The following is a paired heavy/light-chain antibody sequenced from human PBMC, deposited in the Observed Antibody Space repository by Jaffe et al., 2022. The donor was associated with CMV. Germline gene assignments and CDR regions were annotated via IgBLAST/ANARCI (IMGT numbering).Heavy chain of an antibody. CDR3: ARDRRIAVAGIVRYYYYYMDV. D-gene: IGHD6-19*01. CDR2: ISSSSSYT. J-gene: IGHJ6*03. CDR1: GFTFSDYY. V-gene: IGHV3-11*06. Sequence: QVQLVESGGGLVKPGGSLRLSCAASGFTFSDYYMSWIRQAPGKGLEWVSYISSSSSYTNYADSVKGRFTISRDNAKNSLYLQMNSLRAEDTAVYYCARDRRIAVAGIVRYYYYYMDVWGKGTTVTVSS.
Light chain of an antibody. V-gene: IGLV1-40*01. CDR1: SSNIGAGYD. CDR3: QSYDSSLVGGV. CDR2: GNS. J-gene: IGLJ2*01. Sequence: QSVLTQPPSVSGAPGQRVTISCTGSSSNIGAGYDVHWYQQLPGTAPKLLIYGNSNRPSGVPDRFSGSKSGTSASLAITGLQAEDEADYYCQSYDSSLVGGVFGGGTKLTVL.